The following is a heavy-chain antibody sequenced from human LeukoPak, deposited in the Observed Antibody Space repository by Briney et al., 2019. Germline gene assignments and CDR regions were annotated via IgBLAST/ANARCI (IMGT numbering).Heavy chain of an antibody. J-gene: IGHJ4*02. CDR1: GGSITPYY. CDR3: ATNTGTVFDY. D-gene: IGHD7-27*01. Sequence: PSETLSLTCTVSGGSITPYYLTWIRQPPGRGLEWIGYVYYDGSNDYNPSLRSRVTILLDMSKHQFSLKLTSVTAADTAAYYCATNTGTVFDYWGQGTLVTVSS. CDR2: VYYDGSN. V-gene: IGHV4-59*01.